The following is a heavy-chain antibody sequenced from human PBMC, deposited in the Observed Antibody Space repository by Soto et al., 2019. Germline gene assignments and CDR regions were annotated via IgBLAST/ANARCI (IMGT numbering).Heavy chain of an antibody. CDR2: IKSKTDGGTT. Sequence: GGSLRLSCAASGFTFSNAWMSWVRQAPGKGPEWVGRIKSKTDGGTTDYAAPVKGRLTISRDDSKNTLYLQMNSLKTEDTAVYYCTTETYYYDSAGLKYFQHWGQGTLVTVSS. CDR1: GFTFSNAW. D-gene: IGHD3-22*01. CDR3: TTETYYYDSAGLKYFQH. V-gene: IGHV3-15*01. J-gene: IGHJ1*01.